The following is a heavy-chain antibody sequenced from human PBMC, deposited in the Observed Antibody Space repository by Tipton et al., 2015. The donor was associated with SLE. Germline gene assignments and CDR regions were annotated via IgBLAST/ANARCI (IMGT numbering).Heavy chain of an antibody. CDR3: VSSGYPLGSFDV. J-gene: IGHJ3*01. D-gene: IGHD3-9*01. CDR2: IYSRGST. CDR1: GVSVSSGGYY. Sequence: TLSLTCTVSGVSVSSGGYYWNWIRQHPGKGLEWIGCIYSRGSTYYTPSLKSRLTMSVDTSNNQFSLQLSSVTAADTALYYCVSSGYPLGSFDVWGQGTMVTVS. V-gene: IGHV4-31*03.